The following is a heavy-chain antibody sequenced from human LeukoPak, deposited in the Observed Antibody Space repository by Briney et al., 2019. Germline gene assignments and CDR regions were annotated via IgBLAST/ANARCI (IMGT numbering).Heavy chain of an antibody. Sequence: SETLSLTCTVSGGSISSYYWSWIRQPPGKGLEWIGYIYYSGSTNYNPSLKSRVTISVDTSKNQFSLKLSSVTAADTAVYYCARVGDVVVPAATGWFDPWGQGTLVTVSS. CDR1: GGSISSYY. J-gene: IGHJ5*02. CDR2: IYYSGST. D-gene: IGHD2-2*01. CDR3: ARVGDVVVPAATGWFDP. V-gene: IGHV4-59*12.